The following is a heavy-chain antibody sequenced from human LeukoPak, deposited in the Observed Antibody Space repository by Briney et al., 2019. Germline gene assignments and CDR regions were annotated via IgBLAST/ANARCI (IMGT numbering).Heavy chain of an antibody. Sequence: ASVKVSCKAPGYTFTDYYIHWVRQAPGQGLEWMGWINPNSGVTSYAQKFQGRVTMTRDTSISTAYMDLSRLRSDGTAMYYCARWGGGTPPYFDYWGQGTLVTVSS. CDR1: GYTFTDYY. V-gene: IGHV1-2*02. D-gene: IGHD2-15*01. CDR3: ARWGGGTPPYFDY. J-gene: IGHJ4*02. CDR2: INPNSGVT.